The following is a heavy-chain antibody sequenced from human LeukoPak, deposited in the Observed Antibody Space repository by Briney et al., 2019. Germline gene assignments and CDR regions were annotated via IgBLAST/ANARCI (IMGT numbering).Heavy chain of an antibody. CDR1: GFTFSSYS. CDR3: ARHQGGSYYSIDY. V-gene: IGHV3-21*01. J-gene: IGHJ4*02. Sequence: GGSLRLSCAASGFTFSSYSMNWVRQAPGKGLEWVSSISSSSSYIYYADSVKGRFTISRDNAKNSLYLQMNSLRAEDTAVYYRARHQGGSYYSIDYWGQGTLVTVSS. D-gene: IGHD1-26*01. CDR2: ISSSSSYI.